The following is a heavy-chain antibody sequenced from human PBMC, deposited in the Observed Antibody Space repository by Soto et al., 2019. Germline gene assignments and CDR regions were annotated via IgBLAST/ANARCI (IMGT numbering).Heavy chain of an antibody. V-gene: IGHV4-59*08. Sequence: SETLSLTCTVSGGSISSYYWSWIRQPPGKGLEWIGYIYYSGSTNYNPSLKSRVTISVDTSKNQFSLKLSSVTAADTAVYYCASNPNIASNTLDGSDPWGQGPQVTV. CDR3: ASNPNIASNTLDGSDP. CDR1: GGSISSYY. D-gene: IGHD2-15*01. CDR2: IYYSGST. J-gene: IGHJ5*02.